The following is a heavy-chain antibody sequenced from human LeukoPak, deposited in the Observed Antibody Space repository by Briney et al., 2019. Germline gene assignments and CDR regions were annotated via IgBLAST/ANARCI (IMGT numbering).Heavy chain of an antibody. CDR1: GFTFTTYG. D-gene: IGHD2-21*01. V-gene: IGHV3-21*01. J-gene: IGHJ4*02. Sequence: GGSLRLSCVPSGFTFTTYGMNWVRQAPGKGLEWVSSISSDSNYIYYADSVKGRFTIFRDNAKNSLYLQMNSLRAEDTAVYYCARMWGWYSTYWGQGTLVTVSS. CDR3: ARMWGWYSTY. CDR2: ISSDSNYI.